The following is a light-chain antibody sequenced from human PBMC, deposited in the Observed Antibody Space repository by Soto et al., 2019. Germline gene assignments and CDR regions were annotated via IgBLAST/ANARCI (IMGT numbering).Light chain of an antibody. CDR1: QSVSSLY. Sequence: EIVLTQSPGTLSLSPGERATLYYRASQSVSSLYLAWFQQKPRQATRLIIYGASTRANGTPDRFSGSGSGTDFTLTISRLEPEDFAVYYCQQYGRSHPWTFGQGTKVDIK. V-gene: IGKV3-20*01. CDR3: QQYGRSHPWT. J-gene: IGKJ1*01. CDR2: GAS.